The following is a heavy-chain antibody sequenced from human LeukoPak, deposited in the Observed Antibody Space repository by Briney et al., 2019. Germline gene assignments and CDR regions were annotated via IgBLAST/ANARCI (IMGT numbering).Heavy chain of an antibody. D-gene: IGHD1-1*01. Sequence: GRTLRLSCAASGLTFSGFDMDWVCKPTGEGPERVSTIGTASDTYYPGSVEGRFTLSRDNAKNSLYLQMNSLTAGDTAVYYCARGPPRGKYYYMDVWGKGTTVTVSS. CDR1: GLTFSGFD. CDR2: IGTASDT. V-gene: IGHV3-13*01. CDR3: ARGPPRGKYYYMDV. J-gene: IGHJ6*03.